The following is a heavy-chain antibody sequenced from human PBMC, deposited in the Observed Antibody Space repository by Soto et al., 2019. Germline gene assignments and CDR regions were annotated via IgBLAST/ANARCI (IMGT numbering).Heavy chain of an antibody. CDR3: VRAPRPMSYAMDA. CDR2: IGRGGDPI. V-gene: IGHV3-48*03. J-gene: IGHJ6*02. CDR1: GFIFSEYQ. Sequence: GGSLRLSCVVSGFIFSEYQFNWVRQAPGKGLEWVSYIGRGGDPIYDAHSVKGRFTISRDDDKNTLYLEMNSLRVEDTAIYYCVRAPRPMSYAMDAWGQGTTVTVSS.